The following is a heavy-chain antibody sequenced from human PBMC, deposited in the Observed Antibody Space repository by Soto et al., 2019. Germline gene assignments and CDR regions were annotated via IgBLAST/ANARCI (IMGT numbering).Heavy chain of an antibody. V-gene: IGHV4-4*07. CDR3: AIGGGVPALGDP. D-gene: IGHD3-16*01. J-gene: IGHJ5*02. CDR1: GVSMRNSY. Sequence: QVQLEESGPGLVKPSETLSLICSVSGVSMRNSYWTWIRQSAGKGLEWIGRISTSGNTNYNPSLNSRLTISVDTSRNQVALKRTPVPAAYRAVYCCAIGGGVPALGDPLGQGTLVTVSS. CDR2: ISTSGNT.